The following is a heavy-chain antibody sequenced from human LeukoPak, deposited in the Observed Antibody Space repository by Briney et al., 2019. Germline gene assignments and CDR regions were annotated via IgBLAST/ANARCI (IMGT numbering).Heavy chain of an antibody. CDR2: IYYSGST. D-gene: IGHD4-17*01. J-gene: IGHJ4*02. CDR3: ARELEYGDYVKEY. V-gene: IGHV4-39*07. CDR1: GGSISSSSYY. Sequence: SETLSLTCTVSGGSISSSSYYWGWLRQPPGKGLEWIGSIYYSGSTYYNPSLKSRVTISVDTSKNQFSLKLSSVTAADTAVYYCARELEYGDYVKEYWGQGTLVTVSS.